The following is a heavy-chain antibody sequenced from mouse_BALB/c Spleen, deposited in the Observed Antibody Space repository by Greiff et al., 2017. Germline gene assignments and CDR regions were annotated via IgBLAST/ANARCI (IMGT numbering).Heavy chain of an antibody. CDR2: ISSGSSTI. D-gene: IGHD2-4*01. Sequence: EVQGVVSGGGLVQPGGSRKLSCAASGFTFSSFGMHWVRQAPEKGLEWVAYISSGSSTIYYADTVKGRFTISRDNPKNTLFLQMTSLRSEDTAMYYCARGFYDYDSSWFADWGQGTLVTVSA. J-gene: IGHJ3*01. CDR3: ARGFYDYDSSWFAD. CDR1: GFTFSSFG. V-gene: IGHV5-17*02.